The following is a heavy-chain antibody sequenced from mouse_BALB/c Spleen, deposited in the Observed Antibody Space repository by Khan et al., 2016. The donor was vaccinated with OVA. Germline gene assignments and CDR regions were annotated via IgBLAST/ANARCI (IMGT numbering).Heavy chain of an antibody. CDR1: GYTFTSYW. D-gene: IGHD3-3*01. V-gene: IGHV1-5*01. J-gene: IGHJ3*01. CDR3: TRRNGDVAWFVY. CDR2: IYPGNSDT. Sequence: EVQLQQSGTVLARPGASVKMSCKASGYTFTSYWMHWIKERPGQGLEWIGAIYPGNSDTSYNQKFKGKAKLTAVTSTSTAYMELSSLTKEYAAVYYCTRRNGDVAWFVYWGQGTLVTVAA.